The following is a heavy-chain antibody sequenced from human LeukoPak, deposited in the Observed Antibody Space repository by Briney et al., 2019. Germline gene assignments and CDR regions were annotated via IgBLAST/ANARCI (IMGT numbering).Heavy chain of an antibody. CDR1: GGTFSSYA. CDR3: AMIAVAGTGVDY. Sequence: SVKVSCKASGGTFSSYAISWVRQAPGQGLEWMGRIIPILGIANYAQKFQGRVTITADKSTSTAYMELSSLRSEDTAVYYCAMIAVAGTGVDYWGQGTLVTVSS. J-gene: IGHJ4*02. V-gene: IGHV1-69*04. CDR2: IIPILGIA. D-gene: IGHD6-13*01.